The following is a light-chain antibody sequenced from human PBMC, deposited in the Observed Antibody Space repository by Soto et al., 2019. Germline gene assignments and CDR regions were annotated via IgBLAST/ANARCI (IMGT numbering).Light chain of an antibody. CDR1: SSDVVGYNY. J-gene: IGLJ1*01. CDR3: SSYMSSSTPYV. CDR2: DVS. V-gene: IGLV2-14*01. Sequence: QSALTQPASVSGSPGQSITISCTGTSSDVVGYNYVSWYQQHPGKAPKLMIYDVSNRPSGVSNRFSGSKSGNTASLTISGLQAEDEADYYCSSYMSSSTPYVFGTGTKVTVL.